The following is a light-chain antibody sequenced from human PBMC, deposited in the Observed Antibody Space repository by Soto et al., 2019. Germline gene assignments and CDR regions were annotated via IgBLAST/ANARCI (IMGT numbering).Light chain of an antibody. J-gene: IGLJ2*01. CDR1: KLGDKY. CDR3: QAWDSSTPVV. CDR2: QDS. Sequence: SYELTQPPSVSVSPGQTASITCAGDKLGDKYACWYQQKPGQSPVLVIYQDSKRPSGIPERFSGSKSGNTATLTISATQAMDEADYYCQAWDSSTPVVFGGGTKLTVL. V-gene: IGLV3-1*01.